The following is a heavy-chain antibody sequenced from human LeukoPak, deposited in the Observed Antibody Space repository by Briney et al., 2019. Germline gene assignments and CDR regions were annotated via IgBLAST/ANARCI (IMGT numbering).Heavy chain of an antibody. CDR3: ARDTYYYDSSGYYSDY. J-gene: IGHJ4*02. CDR1: GFTFSSYG. CDR2: ISSDGSNT. D-gene: IGHD3-22*01. V-gene: IGHV3-30*03. Sequence: GGSLRLSCAASGFTFSSYGMHWVSRAPGKGLDWVAVISSDGSNTHYADSVKGRFTISRDNSKNTLYLQMNSLRAEDTAVYYCARDTYYYDSSGYYSDYWGQGTLVTVSS.